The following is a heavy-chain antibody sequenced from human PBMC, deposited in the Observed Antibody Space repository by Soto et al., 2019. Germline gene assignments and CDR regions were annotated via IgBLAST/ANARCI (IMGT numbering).Heavy chain of an antibody. CDR2: ISAYNGNT. D-gene: IGHD3-3*01. CDR1: GYTFTSYG. V-gene: IGHV1-18*01. J-gene: IGHJ4*02. Sequence: ASVKVSCKASGYTFTSYGISWVRQAPGQGLEWMGWISAYNGNTNYAQKLQGRVTMTTDTSTSTAYMELRSLRSDDTAVYYCARDRAEGGYYDFWSGYYSFDYWGQGTLVTVSS. CDR3: ARDRAEGGYYDFWSGYYSFDY.